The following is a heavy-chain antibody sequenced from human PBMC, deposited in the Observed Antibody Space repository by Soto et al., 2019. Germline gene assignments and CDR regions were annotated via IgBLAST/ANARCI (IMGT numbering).Heavy chain of an antibody. D-gene: IGHD1-1*01. CDR1: GFTFGTYG. CDR2: ISYEGSNT. V-gene: IGHV3-30-3*01. Sequence: QVHLVESGGGVVQPGRSLRLSCVASGFTFGTYGIHWVRQAPGKGLQWVALISYEGSNTYYADSVRGRFTISRDNAKNTLYLQMNSMSAEDSGVYFCTRVTPGNNLYYFSGLDVWGQGTSVTVSS. CDR3: TRVTPGNNLYYFSGLDV. J-gene: IGHJ6*02.